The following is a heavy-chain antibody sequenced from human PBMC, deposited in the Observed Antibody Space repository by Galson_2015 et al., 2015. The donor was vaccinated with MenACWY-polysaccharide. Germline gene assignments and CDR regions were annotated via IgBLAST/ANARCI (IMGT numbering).Heavy chain of an antibody. J-gene: IGHJ4*02. D-gene: IGHD6-13*01. CDR1: GYSFTRYW. CDR3: ARPSYSSSWNPFDY. CDR2: IFPGDSDT. Sequence: QSGAEVTKPGESLKISCTGSGYSFTRYWIGWVRQMPGKGLEWMGVIFPGDSDTRHSPSFQGQVTISADKSISTAYLQWSSLKASDTAMYYCARPSYSSSWNPFDYWGQGTLVTVSS. V-gene: IGHV5-51*01.